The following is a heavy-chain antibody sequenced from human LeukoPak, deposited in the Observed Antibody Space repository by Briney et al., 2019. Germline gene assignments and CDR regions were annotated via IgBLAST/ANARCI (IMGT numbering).Heavy chain of an antibody. CDR1: GYTFTSYD. V-gene: IGHV1-8*01. CDR3: ARAPYYDILGAYYYYGMDV. D-gene: IGHD3-9*01. J-gene: IGHJ6*02. Sequence: ASVTVSCKASGYTFTSYDINWVRQAPGQGLEWMGWMNPNSGNTGYAQKFQGRVTMTRNTSISTAYMELSSLRSEDTAVYYCARAPYYDILGAYYYYGMDVWGQGTTVTVSS. CDR2: MNPNSGNT.